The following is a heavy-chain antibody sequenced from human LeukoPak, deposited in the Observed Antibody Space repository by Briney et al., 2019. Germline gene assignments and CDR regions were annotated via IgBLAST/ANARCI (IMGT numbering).Heavy chain of an antibody. D-gene: IGHD5-12*01. Sequence: GGSLRLSCAASGFTLGDWWMSWVRHAARKGMEWVANIKEDGSVKSYVGSVKGRFTISRDNAKKSLYLQMGSLRAEDTAVYYCARGGPWIQHWGQGTLVTVSS. V-gene: IGHV3-7*01. CDR2: IKEDGSVK. CDR3: ARGGPWIQH. J-gene: IGHJ1*01. CDR1: GFTLGDWW.